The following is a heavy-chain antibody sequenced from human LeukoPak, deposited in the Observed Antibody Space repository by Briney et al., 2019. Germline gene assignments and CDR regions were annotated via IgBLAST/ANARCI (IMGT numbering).Heavy chain of an antibody. CDR3: ARILEGGYDYNYYYYYYMDV. CDR1: GFTFSTYS. V-gene: IGHV3-48*01. D-gene: IGHD5-12*01. CDR2: ITSSGSRR. J-gene: IGHJ6*03. Sequence: GGSLRLSCTASGFTFSTYSMNWVRQAPGKGLEWVSYITSSGSRRYYADSVKGRFTISRDNAKNSLYLQMNSLRAEDTAVYYCARILEGGYDYNYYYYYYMDVWGSGTTVTVSS.